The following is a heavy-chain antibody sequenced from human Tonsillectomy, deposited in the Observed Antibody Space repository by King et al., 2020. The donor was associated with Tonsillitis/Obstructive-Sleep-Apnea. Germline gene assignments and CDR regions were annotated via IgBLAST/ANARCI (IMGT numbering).Heavy chain of an antibody. CDR1: GFTFDDYA. CDR3: AKDLIIAVTGTPGDAFDI. Sequence: VQLVEFGGGLVQPGRSLRLSCAASGFTFDDYAMYWVRQAPGKGLEWVSGISWNSGSIVYADSVKGRFTISRDNAKNSLYLQMNSLRAEDTALYYCAKDLIIAVTGTPGDAFDIWGQGTMVTVSS. V-gene: IGHV3-9*01. CDR2: ISWNSGSI. D-gene: IGHD6-13*01. J-gene: IGHJ3*02.